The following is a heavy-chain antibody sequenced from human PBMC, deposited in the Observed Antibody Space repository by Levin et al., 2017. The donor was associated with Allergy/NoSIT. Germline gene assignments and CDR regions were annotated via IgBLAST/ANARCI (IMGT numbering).Heavy chain of an antibody. Sequence: PGGSLRLSCAASGFTFSSYAMTWVRQAPGKGLEWVSSISGNGGSSHYGDSVKGRFTISRDNSKNTLYLQMNSLRAEDTAIYYCAKRHTPKGLTSSWDEFLYFDLWGRGTLVTVSS. CDR3: AKRHTPKGLTSSWDEFLYFDL. CDR1: GFTFSSYA. V-gene: IGHV3-23*01. D-gene: IGHD6-13*01. J-gene: IGHJ2*01. CDR2: ISGNGGSS.